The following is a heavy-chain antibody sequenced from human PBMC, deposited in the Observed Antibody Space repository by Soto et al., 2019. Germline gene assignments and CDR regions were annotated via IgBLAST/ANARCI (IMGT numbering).Heavy chain of an antibody. J-gene: IGHJ6*02. Sequence: GESLKISCKGSGYSFTIYWIGWVRQMPGKGLEWMGIIYPGDSDTRYSPSFQGQVTISADKSISTAYLQWSSLKASDTAMYYCARXGITMVRGVIADYGMDVWGQGTTVTVSS. D-gene: IGHD3-10*01. CDR3: ARXGITMVRGVIADYGMDV. V-gene: IGHV5-51*01. CDR1: GYSFTIYW. CDR2: IYPGDSDT.